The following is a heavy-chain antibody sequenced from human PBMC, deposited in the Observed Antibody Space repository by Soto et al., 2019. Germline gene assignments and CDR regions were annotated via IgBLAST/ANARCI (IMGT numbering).Heavy chain of an antibody. D-gene: IGHD2-15*01. CDR2: TYYRSKWYN. CDR3: ARLLAGVDYGMDV. V-gene: IGHV6-1*01. Sequence: SQTLSLTCAISGDNVSSNSAAWNWIRQPPSRGLEWLGRTYYRSKWYNDYAVSVKSRITINPDTSKNQFSLQLNSVTPEDTAVYYCARLLAGVDYGMDVWGQGTTVTVSS. CDR1: GDNVSSNSAA. J-gene: IGHJ6*02.